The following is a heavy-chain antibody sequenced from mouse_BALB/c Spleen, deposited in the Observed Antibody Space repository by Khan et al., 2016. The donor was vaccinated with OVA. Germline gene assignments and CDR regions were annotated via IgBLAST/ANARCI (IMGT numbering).Heavy chain of an antibody. CDR2: INPDSSTI. CDR1: GFDFSRYW. V-gene: IGHV4-1*02. D-gene: IGHD2-2*01. Sequence: EVQLQESGGGLVQPRGSLKLSCAASGFDFSRYWMSWVRQAPGKGLEWIGEINPDSSTINYTPSLKDKFIISRDNAKNTLYLQMSKVRSEDTALYYCARGLRRYYYAMDYWGQGTSVTVSS. J-gene: IGHJ4*01. CDR3: ARGLRRYYYAMDY.